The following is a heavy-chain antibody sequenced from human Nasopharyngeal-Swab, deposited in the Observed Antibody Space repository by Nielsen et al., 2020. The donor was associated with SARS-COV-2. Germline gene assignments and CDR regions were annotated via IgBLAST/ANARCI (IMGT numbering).Heavy chain of an antibody. J-gene: IGHJ4*02. Sequence: SETLSLTCTVSGGSISSNSYYWGWIRQPPGKGLEWIGSIYYSGSTYYNPSLKSRVTISVDTSKNQFSLKLSSVTAADTAVYYCARLTADVLRFFRPYYFDYWGQGTLVTVSS. CDR1: GGSISSNSYY. CDR3: ARLTADVLRFFRPYYFDY. CDR2: IYYSGST. V-gene: IGHV4-39*01. D-gene: IGHD3-3*01.